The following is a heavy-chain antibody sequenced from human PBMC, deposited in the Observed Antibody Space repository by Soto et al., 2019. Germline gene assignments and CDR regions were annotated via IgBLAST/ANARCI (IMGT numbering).Heavy chain of an antibody. Sequence: QPQLVQSGPEVTRPGASVKVSCKAYGYTFTRYGIIWVRQTPGQVLEWVGWISADSGETDYAQNFNGRLTLTTDASTTTAYMELRSLRPDDTAVYYCARRYSSTWAKSWFDPWGHGTLVYVSS. V-gene: IGHV1-18*04. D-gene: IGHD6-13*01. CDR1: GYTFTRYG. J-gene: IGHJ5*02. CDR3: ARRYSSTWAKSWFDP. CDR2: ISADSGET.